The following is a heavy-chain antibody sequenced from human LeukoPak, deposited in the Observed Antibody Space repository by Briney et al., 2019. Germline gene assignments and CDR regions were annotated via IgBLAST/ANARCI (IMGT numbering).Heavy chain of an antibody. D-gene: IGHD3-9*01. CDR2: ISGSGGST. Sequence: QSGGSLRLSCATSGFTFSTYAMSWVRQAPGKGLEWVSGISGSGGSTYYADSVKGRFTISRDNARNTLYLQMRSLRAEDTGVYYCARALYYDILTGYQTHTYYFDYWGQGTLVTVSS. CDR3: ARALYYDILTGYQTHTYYFDY. CDR1: GFTFSTYA. V-gene: IGHV3-23*01. J-gene: IGHJ4*02.